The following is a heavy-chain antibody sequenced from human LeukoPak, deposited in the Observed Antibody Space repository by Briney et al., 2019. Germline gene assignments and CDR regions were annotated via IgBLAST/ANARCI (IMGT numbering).Heavy chain of an antibody. CDR1: GFTFSSYE. Sequence: GGSLRLSCAASGFTFSSYEMNWVRQAPGKGLEWVSSISSSSSYIYYADSVKGRFTISRDNAKNSLYLQMNSLRAEDTAVYYCAGTTMVRGVIPWAFDYWGQGTLVTVSS. D-gene: IGHD3-10*01. CDR3: AGTTMVRGVIPWAFDY. V-gene: IGHV3-21*01. J-gene: IGHJ4*02. CDR2: ISSSSSYI.